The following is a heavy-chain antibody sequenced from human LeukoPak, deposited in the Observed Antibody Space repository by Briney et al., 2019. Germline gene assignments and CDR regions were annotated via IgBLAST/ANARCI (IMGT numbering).Heavy chain of an antibody. D-gene: IGHD2-2*02. V-gene: IGHV4-31*03. Sequence: PSQTLSLTRTVSGGSISSGGYYWSWIRQHPGKVLEWIGYIYYSGSTYYNPSLKSRVTISVDTSKNQVSLKLSSVTAADTAVYYCATSKGYCSSTSCYSGFAFDIWGQGTMVTVSS. CDR2: IYYSGST. CDR3: ATSKGYCSSTSCYSGFAFDI. CDR1: GGSISSGGYY. J-gene: IGHJ3*02.